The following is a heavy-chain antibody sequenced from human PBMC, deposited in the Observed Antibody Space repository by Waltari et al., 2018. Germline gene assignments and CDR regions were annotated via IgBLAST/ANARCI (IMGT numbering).Heavy chain of an antibody. Sequence: QFQASGRRLVKPSGTQSLLCAVSGDSTSTSDYWSWVRQPPGKGLEWIGQVRGDGKTNYNPSFASRVTMSLDTSTYHFALKLTSATAADTALYYCARDRGRGLYLDTWGQGTLVTVSP. D-gene: IGHD1-1*01. CDR3: ARDRGRGLYLDT. J-gene: IGHJ4*02. V-gene: IGHV4-4*02. CDR2: VRGDGKT. CDR1: GDSTSTSDY.